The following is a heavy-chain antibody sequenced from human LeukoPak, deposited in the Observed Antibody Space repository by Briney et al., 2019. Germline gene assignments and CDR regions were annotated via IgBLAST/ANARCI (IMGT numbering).Heavy chain of an antibody. J-gene: IGHJ4*02. Sequence: GGSLRLSCAASGFTFSSYAMHWVRQAPGKGLEWVAVISYDGSNKYYADSVKGRFTISRDNSKNTLYLQMNSLRAEDTAVYYCARDRSRGGRITIFGVVNYWGQGTLVTVSS. V-gene: IGHV3-30-3*01. D-gene: IGHD3-3*01. CDR3: ARDRSRGGRITIFGVVNY. CDR2: ISYDGSNK. CDR1: GFTFSSYA.